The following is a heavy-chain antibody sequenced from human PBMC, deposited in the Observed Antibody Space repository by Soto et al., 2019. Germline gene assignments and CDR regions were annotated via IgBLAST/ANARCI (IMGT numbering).Heavy chain of an antibody. CDR2: IYWDDDK. CDR1: GFSLSTSGVG. Sequence: QITLKESGPTLVKPTQTLTLTCTFSGFSLSTSGVGVGWIRQPPGKALEWLALIYWDDDKRYSPSLKSRLTITKDTSKNQVVLTMTNMDPVDTATYYCAHRSIAAAGFNWFDPWGQGTLVTASS. V-gene: IGHV2-5*02. CDR3: AHRSIAAAGFNWFDP. D-gene: IGHD6-13*01. J-gene: IGHJ5*02.